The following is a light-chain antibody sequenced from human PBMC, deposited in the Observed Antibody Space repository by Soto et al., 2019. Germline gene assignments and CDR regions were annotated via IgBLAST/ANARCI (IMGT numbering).Light chain of an antibody. CDR3: FSYSTSSSLYV. Sequence: QSVLAQPASVSGSPGQSITISCTGTIRDIAAYNYVSWYQQHPGRAPKLLIYHVNTRPSGISNRFSGSKSGDTASLTISGLQAEDEAEYSCFSYSTSSSLYVFGSGTKVTVL. J-gene: IGLJ1*01. CDR2: HVN. V-gene: IGLV2-14*03. CDR1: IRDIAAYNY.